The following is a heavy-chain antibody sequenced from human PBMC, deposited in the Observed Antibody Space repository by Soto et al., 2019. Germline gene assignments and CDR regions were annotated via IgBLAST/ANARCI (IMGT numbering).Heavy chain of an antibody. J-gene: IGHJ4*02. CDR1: GYTFTHYG. V-gene: IGHV1-18*01. CDR2: ISAYNGNT. CDR3: ARVGAYCVSTSCHDY. Sequence: QVQLVQSGAEVKKPGASVKVSCKASGYTFTHYGISWVRQAPGQGLEWMGWISAYNGNTDHAQKLQGRVTMTTDTSTSTAYMELRSLRFDDTAVYYCARVGAYCVSTSCHDYLVQGTLVTVSS. D-gene: IGHD2-2*01.